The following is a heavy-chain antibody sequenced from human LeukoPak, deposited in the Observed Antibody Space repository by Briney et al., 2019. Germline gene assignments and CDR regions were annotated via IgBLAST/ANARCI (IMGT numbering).Heavy chain of an antibody. CDR2: ISSSGSTI. CDR3: TRRASNYDFWSGYNV. D-gene: IGHD3-3*01. V-gene: IGHV3-11*04. CDR1: GFTFSDYY. J-gene: IGHJ6*04. Sequence: GGSLRLSCAASGFTFSDYYMSWIRQAPGKGLEWVSYISSSGSTIYYADSVKGRFTISRDNARNSMSLQMNSLRAEDTAIYYCTRRASNYDFWSGYNVWGKGTTVTVSS.